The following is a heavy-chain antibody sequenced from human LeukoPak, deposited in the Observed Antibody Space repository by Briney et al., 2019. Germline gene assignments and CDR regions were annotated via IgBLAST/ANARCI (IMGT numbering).Heavy chain of an antibody. Sequence: SETLSLTCAVSGGSISSGGYSWSWIRQPPGEGLEWIGYIYHSGSTCYNPSLKSRVTISVDRSKNQFSLKLSSVTAADTAVYYCASDSYGYDAFDIWGQGTMVTVSS. CDR2: IYHSGST. J-gene: IGHJ3*02. D-gene: IGHD5-18*01. V-gene: IGHV4-30-2*01. CDR3: ASDSYGYDAFDI. CDR1: GGSISSGGYS.